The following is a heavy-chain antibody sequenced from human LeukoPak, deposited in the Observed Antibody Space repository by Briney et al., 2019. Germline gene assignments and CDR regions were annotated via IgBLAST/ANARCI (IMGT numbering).Heavy chain of an antibody. D-gene: IGHD4-23*01. CDR2: FKSKTDGGTT. CDR1: GFTFSNAW. Sequence: GGSLRLSCAASGFTFSNAWMSWVRQAPGKGLEWVGRFKSKTDGGTTDYAAPVKGRFTISRDDSKNTLYLQMNSLRAEDTAVYYCARDPTTSSMAGGLGWGQGTLVTVSS. CDR3: ARDPTTSSMAGGLG. J-gene: IGHJ4*02. V-gene: IGHV3-15*01.